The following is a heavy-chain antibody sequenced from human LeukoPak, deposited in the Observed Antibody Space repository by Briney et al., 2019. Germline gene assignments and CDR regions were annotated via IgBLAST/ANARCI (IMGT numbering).Heavy chain of an antibody. CDR1: GYTFTGYY. Sequence: ASVKVSCEASGYTFTGYYMHWVRQAPGQGLEWMGRINPNSGGTNYAQKFQGRVTMTRDTSISTAYMELSRLRSDDTAVYYCARDSHSSGWYLIGYWGQGTLVTVSS. D-gene: IGHD6-19*01. V-gene: IGHV1-2*06. CDR2: INPNSGGT. J-gene: IGHJ4*02. CDR3: ARDSHSSGWYLIGY.